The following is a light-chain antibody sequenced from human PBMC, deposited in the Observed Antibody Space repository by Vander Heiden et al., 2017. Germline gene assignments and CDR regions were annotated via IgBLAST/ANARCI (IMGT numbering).Light chain of an antibody. J-gene: IGKJ4*01. Sequence: DIQMTQSPSSLSASVGDRVTITCQASQDIRRYLNWYQQKPGKAPKLLIYDVSTLERGVPARCSGSGSGTDFTFTISSLQPEDIATYYCQQYDNLPLTFGGGTKVEIK. CDR1: QDIRRY. V-gene: IGKV1-33*01. CDR2: DVS. CDR3: QQYDNLPLT.